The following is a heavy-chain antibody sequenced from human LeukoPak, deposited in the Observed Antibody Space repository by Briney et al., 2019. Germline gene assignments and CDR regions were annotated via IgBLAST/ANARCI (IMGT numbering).Heavy chain of an antibody. Sequence: GGSLRLSCAASGFTFSSYAMSWVRQAPGKGLEWVSAISGSGGSTYYADSVKGRFTISRDNSKNTLYLQMNSLRAEDTAVYYCAKDTDYSGWLPIAGFDYWGQGTLVTVSS. CDR3: AKDTDYSGWLPIAGFDY. V-gene: IGHV3-23*01. CDR2: ISGSGGST. CDR1: GFTFSSYA. J-gene: IGHJ4*02. D-gene: IGHD6-19*01.